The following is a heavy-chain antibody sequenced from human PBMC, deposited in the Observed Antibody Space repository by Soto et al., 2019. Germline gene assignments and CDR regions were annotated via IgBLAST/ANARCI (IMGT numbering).Heavy chain of an antibody. CDR3: AKQGLGYCTSTCCFSGEFDY. D-gene: IGHD2-2*01. CDR2: VSYDGRNK. CDR1: GFTFSSYG. V-gene: IGHV3-30*18. J-gene: IGHJ4*02. Sequence: QVQLVESGGGVVQPGRSLRLSCAASGFTFSSYGIHWVRQAPGKGLEWVAAVSYDGRNKYYADSVKGRFTISRDNSKNTLYLQMSSLRAEDSAVYYCAKQGLGYCTSTCCFSGEFDYWGQGTLVTVSS.